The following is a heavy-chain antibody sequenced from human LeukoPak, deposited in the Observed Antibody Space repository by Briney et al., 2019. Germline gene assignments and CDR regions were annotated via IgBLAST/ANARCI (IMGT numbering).Heavy chain of an antibody. CDR3: VRDVGQLRSGY. V-gene: IGHV4-38-2*02. J-gene: IGHJ4*02. Sequence: SETLSLTCVVSGYSISSEYFWGWIRQPPGEGLEWIGTISHSGTTFYKPSLKTRFTISLATSKNQFSLKLSSVTAADTAVYYCVRDVGQLRSGYWGQGTLVTVSS. CDR2: ISHSGTT. D-gene: IGHD2-2*01. CDR1: GYSISSEYF.